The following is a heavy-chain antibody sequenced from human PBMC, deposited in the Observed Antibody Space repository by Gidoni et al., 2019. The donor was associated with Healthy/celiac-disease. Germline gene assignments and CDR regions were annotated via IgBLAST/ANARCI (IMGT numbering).Heavy chain of an antibody. CDR1: GGSFSGYY. Sequence: QVQLQQWGAGLLKPSETLSLTCAVYGGSFSGYYWSWIRQPPGKGLEWIGEINHSGSTNYNPSLKSRVTISVDTSKNQFSLKLSSVTAADTAVYYCARGQVRWRAEPHYYYYYGMDVWGQGTTVTVSS. CDR2: INHSGST. D-gene: IGHD2-15*01. J-gene: IGHJ6*02. CDR3: ARGQVRWRAEPHYYYYYGMDV. V-gene: IGHV4-34*01.